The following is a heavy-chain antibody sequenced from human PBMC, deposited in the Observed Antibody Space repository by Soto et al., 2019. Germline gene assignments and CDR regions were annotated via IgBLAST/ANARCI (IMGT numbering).Heavy chain of an antibody. CDR2: INPSGGIT. CDR3: ARGISTTRYYYYYGMDV. D-gene: IGHD2-2*01. J-gene: IGHJ6*02. CDR1: GYTLTSYY. Sequence: QVQLVQSGAEVKKPGASVKVSCKASGYTLTSYYLHWVRQAPGQGPEWMGIINPSGGITKDAQKFQDRVTMASDTSTRAVYMELSSLRSEDTAVYYCARGISTTRYYYYYGMDVWGQGTTVTVSS. V-gene: IGHV1-46*01.